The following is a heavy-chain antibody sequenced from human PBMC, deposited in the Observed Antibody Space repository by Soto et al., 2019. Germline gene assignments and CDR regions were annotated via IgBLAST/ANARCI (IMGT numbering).Heavy chain of an antibody. CDR2: LYSAGNT. V-gene: IGHV3-53*01. J-gene: IGHJ1*01. CDR3: AIYF. Sequence: QAPGEPNDVVSVLYSAGNTYYADSVKGRFTISRDNSRHTVYLQMNSLRAEYTAIYYCAIYF.